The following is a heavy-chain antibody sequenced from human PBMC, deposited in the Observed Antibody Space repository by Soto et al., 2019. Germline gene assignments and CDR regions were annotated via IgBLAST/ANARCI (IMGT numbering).Heavy chain of an antibody. CDR3: ARYSNSYYFDY. V-gene: IGHV4-34*01. CDR1: GGSFSCYY. J-gene: IGHJ4*02. Sequence: SETLSLTCAVYGGSFSCYYWIWIRQPPGKGLEWIGEINHSGSTNYNPSLKSRVTISVDTSKNQFSLKLSSVTAADTAVYYCARYSNSYYFDYWGQGTLVTVSS. CDR2: INHSGST. D-gene: IGHD4-4*01.